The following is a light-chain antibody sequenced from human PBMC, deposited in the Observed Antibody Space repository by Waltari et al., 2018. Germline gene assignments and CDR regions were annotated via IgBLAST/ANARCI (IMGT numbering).Light chain of an antibody. CDR2: EVT. CDR3: CSYTLGGSYYV. CDR1: SSNIGSLNF. Sequence: QSDLTQPASVSGSPGPSVTIPCTCSSSNIGSLNFVSWYQQHPDKAPQLIISEVTRRPSGVSNRFSGSKSGNTASLTISGLQPEDEAEYFCCSYTLGGSYYVFGTGTKVAVL. J-gene: IGLJ1*01. V-gene: IGLV2-23*02.